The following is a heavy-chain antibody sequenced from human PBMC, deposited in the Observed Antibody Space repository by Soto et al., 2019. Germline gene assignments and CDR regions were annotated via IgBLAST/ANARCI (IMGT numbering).Heavy chain of an antibody. CDR2: ISAYNGNT. CDR3: ARRSPILGSPTYYYGMDV. CDR1: GYTFTSYG. D-gene: IGHD3-10*01. Sequence: QVPLVQSGAEVKKPGASVKVSCKASGYTFTSYGISWVRQAPGQGLEWMGWISAYNGNTNYAQKLQGRVTMTTDTSTSTAYMELRSLRSDDTAVYYCARRSPILGSPTYYYGMDVWGQGTTVTVSS. V-gene: IGHV1-18*01. J-gene: IGHJ6*02.